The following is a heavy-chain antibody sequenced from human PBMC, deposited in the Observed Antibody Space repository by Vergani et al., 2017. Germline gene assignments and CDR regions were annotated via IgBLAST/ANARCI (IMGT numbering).Heavy chain of an antibody. V-gene: IGHV3-23*01. Sequence: EVQLLESGGGLVQPGGSLRLSCAASGFTFSSYAMSWVRQAPGKGLEWVSSITGSGGSTYYTDSVKGRFTISRDNSKNTVYLQMSSLRAEDTAVYYCAKDRVVFGVVKGDWYFDLWGRGTLVTVSS. CDR1: GFTFSSYA. J-gene: IGHJ2*01. CDR3: AKDRVVFGVVKGDWYFDL. CDR2: ITGSGGST. D-gene: IGHD3-3*01.